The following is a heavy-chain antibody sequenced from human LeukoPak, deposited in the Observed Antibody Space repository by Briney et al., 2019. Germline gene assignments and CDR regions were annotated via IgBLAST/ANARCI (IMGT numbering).Heavy chain of an antibody. CDR2: VDPEDGET. D-gene: IGHD2-15*01. V-gene: IGHV1-69-2*01. CDR1: GYTFTDYY. Sequence: ASVKVSCKVSGYTFTDYYMHWVQQAPGKGLEWMGLVDPEDGETIYAEKFQGRVTITADTSTDTAYMELSSLRSEDTAVYYCATDFVVVVAATTRTLDCWGQGTLVTVSS. CDR3: ATDFVVVVAATTRTLDC. J-gene: IGHJ4*02.